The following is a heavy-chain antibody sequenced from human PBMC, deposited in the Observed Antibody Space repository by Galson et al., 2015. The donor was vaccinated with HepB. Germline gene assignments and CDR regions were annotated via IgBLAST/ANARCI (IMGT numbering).Heavy chain of an antibody. CDR2: ISWNSGSI. V-gene: IGHV3-9*01. CDR3: AKDIFGRSGWYVPHVFDM. J-gene: IGHJ3*02. CDR1: GFNFDDYA. Sequence: SLRLSCAASGFNFDDYAMHWVRQAPGKGLEWVSGISWNSGSIDYADSVKGRFTISRDNAKNSLYLQMNSLRLEDTALYYCAKDIFGRSGWYVPHVFDMWGQGRMVIVSS. D-gene: IGHD6-19*01.